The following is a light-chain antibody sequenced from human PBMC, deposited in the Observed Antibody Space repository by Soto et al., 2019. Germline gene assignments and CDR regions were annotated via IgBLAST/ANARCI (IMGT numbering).Light chain of an antibody. Sequence: QSVLTQPASVSGSPGQSITISCTGTSSDVGSHNLVSWYQQKPGTAPTLIIYEVSERPSGVSSRFSGSKSGNTASLTVSGLQPDDEADYHCCSVGNLNPLPYVFGTGTKVTAL. CDR1: SSDVGSHNL. CDR3: CSVGNLNPLPYV. J-gene: IGLJ1*01. V-gene: IGLV2-23*02. CDR2: EVS.